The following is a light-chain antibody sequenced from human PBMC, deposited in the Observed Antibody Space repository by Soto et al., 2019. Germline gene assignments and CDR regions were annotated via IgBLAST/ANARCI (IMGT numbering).Light chain of an antibody. J-gene: IGKJ5*01. CDR1: QSVSGN. CDR3: QQYNNWFSIT. Sequence: EIVMTQSPATLSVSPGERATLSCRASQSVSGNLAWYQQKPGQAPRHLIYGASTRSNGIPARFSGSGSGTEFILIISSLQSEDFSVYYCQQYNNWFSITFGQGTRLEIK. CDR2: GAS. V-gene: IGKV3-15*01.